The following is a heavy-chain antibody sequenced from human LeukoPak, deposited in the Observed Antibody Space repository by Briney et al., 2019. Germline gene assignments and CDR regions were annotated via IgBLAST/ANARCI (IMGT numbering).Heavy chain of an antibody. CDR3: ARVVVAPNYYFDY. CDR1: GYTFTGYY. V-gene: IGHV1-18*04. Sequence: ASVKVSCKASGYTFTGYYMHWVRQAPGQGLEWMGWISAYNGNTNYAQKLQGRVTMTTDTSTSTAYMELRSLRSDDTAVYYCARVVVAPNYYFDYWGQGTLVTVSS. D-gene: IGHD2-15*01. J-gene: IGHJ4*02. CDR2: ISAYNGNT.